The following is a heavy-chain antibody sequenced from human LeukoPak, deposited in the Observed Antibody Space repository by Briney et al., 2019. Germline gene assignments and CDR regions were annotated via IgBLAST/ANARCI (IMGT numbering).Heavy chain of an antibody. CDR3: AKDRLVVVAATRWSWFDP. J-gene: IGHJ5*02. D-gene: IGHD2-15*01. CDR2: ISYDGSNK. V-gene: IGHV3-30*18. CDR1: GFTFSSYG. Sequence: PGRSLRLSCAASGFTFSSYGMHWVRQAPGKGLEWVAVISYDGSNKYYADSVKGRFTISRDNSKNTLYLQMNSLRAEDTAVYYCAKDRLVVVAATRWSWFDPWGQGTLVTVSS.